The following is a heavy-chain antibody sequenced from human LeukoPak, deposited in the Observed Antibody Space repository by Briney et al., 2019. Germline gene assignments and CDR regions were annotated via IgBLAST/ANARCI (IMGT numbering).Heavy chain of an antibody. J-gene: IGHJ4*02. Sequence: GGSLRLSCAASGFTFSNTWMYWVRQAPGKGLVWVSRINSDGSSTSYADSVKGRFTISRDNAKNTLYLQMNSLRAEDTAVYYCARDGGSYSYYFDYWGQGTLVTVSS. CDR2: INSDGSST. CDR3: ARDGGSYSYYFDY. V-gene: IGHV3-74*01. CDR1: GFTFSNTW. D-gene: IGHD1-26*01.